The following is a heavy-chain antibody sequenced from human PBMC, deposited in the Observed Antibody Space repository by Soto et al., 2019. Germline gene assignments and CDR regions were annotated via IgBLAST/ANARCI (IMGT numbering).Heavy chain of an antibody. CDR2: IYYSGST. CDR1: GGSISSSSYY. V-gene: IGHV4-39*01. D-gene: IGHD3-16*01. CDR3: ARHGGPALQLAERSKNDYMDV. Sequence: QLQLQESGPGLVKPSETLSLTCTVSGGSISSSSYYWGWIRQPPGKGLEWIGSIYYSGSTYYNPSLQTRVTISVDTSKNQLSLKLGSVTAADTAVYYCARHGGPALQLAERSKNDYMDVWGKGTTVTVSS. J-gene: IGHJ6*03.